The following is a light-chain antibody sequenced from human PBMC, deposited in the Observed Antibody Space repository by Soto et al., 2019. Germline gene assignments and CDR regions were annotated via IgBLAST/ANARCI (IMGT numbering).Light chain of an antibody. CDR2: GAS. J-gene: IGKJ2*01. V-gene: IGKV3-20*01. Sequence: EIVLTQSPGTLSLSPGERATLACRASQSVSSNYLAWYQQKPGQAPRLLIYGASSRAAGIPDRFSGSVSGTDFTLTISRLEPEVFAVYYCQQYGGSPTFGQGTKLESK. CDR1: QSVSSNY. CDR3: QQYGGSPT.